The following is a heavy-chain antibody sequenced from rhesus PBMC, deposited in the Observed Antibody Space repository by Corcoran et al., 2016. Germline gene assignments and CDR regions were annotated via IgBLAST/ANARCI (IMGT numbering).Heavy chain of an antibody. J-gene: IGHJ4*01. D-gene: IGHD6-25*01. Sequence: QLQLQESGPGLVKPSETLSVTCAVSGGSISSSYWSWIRQAPGKGLEWIGYIDGRGSSTNYNPSLKSRVTLSVDTSKNQFSLKLSSVTAADTALYYCARDEVWRQLEWIHWGQGVLVTVSS. CDR3: ARDEVWRQLEWIH. CDR1: GGSISSSY. V-gene: IGHV4-169*02. CDR2: IDGRGSST.